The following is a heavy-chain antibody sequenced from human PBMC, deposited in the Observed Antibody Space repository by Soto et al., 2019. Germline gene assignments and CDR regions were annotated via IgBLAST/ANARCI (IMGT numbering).Heavy chain of an antibody. CDR1: GGSISSGGYY. V-gene: IGHV4-31*03. D-gene: IGHD3-10*01. Sequence: QVQLQESGPGLVKPSQTLSLTCTVSGGSISSGGYYWSWIRQHPGKGLEWIGYIYYSGSTYYNPSLKGRVTISVDTSKNQFSLKLSSVTAADTAVYYCARVPESMVRGVITDAFDIWGQGTMVTVSS. J-gene: IGHJ3*02. CDR2: IYYSGST. CDR3: ARVPESMVRGVITDAFDI.